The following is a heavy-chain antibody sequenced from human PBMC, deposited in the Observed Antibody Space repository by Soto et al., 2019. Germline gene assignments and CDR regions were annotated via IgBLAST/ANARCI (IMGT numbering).Heavy chain of an antibody. CDR3: ARGGRVLRVLEWFYGMDV. Sequence: QVQLVQSGAEVKKPGSSVKVSCKASGGTFSSYAISWVRQAPGQGLEWMGGIIPIFGTANYAQKFQGRVTITADESTSTAYMELSSLRSEDTAVYYCARGGRVLRVLEWFYGMDVWGQGTTVTFSS. CDR2: IIPIFGTA. D-gene: IGHD3-3*01. CDR1: GGTFSSYA. V-gene: IGHV1-69*01. J-gene: IGHJ6*02.